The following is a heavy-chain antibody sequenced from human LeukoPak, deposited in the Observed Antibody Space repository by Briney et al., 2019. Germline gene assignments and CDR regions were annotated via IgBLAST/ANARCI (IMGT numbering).Heavy chain of an antibody. CDR3: AARPGEVAVPFDY. CDR1: GFTFSTFA. CDR2: ISGSGGII. V-gene: IGHV3-23*01. J-gene: IGHJ4*02. Sequence: GGSLRLSCAASGFTFSTFAMTWARQAPGKGLEWVSLISGSGGIIYYADSVNGRFTISRDNSKNTLYLQMHSLRAEDTAVYYCAARPGEVAVPFDYWGQGTLVTVSS. D-gene: IGHD2-15*01.